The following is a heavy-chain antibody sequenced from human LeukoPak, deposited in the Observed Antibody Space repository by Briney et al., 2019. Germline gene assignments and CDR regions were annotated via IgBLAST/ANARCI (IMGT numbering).Heavy chain of an antibody. J-gene: IGHJ4*02. Sequence: ASVKVSRKASGYTFTSYYMHWVRQAPGQGLEWMGIINPSGGSASYAQKFQGRVTMTRDTSTSTVYMELSSLRSEDTAVYYCARQENQLRCGDYWGQGTLVTVSS. CDR1: GYTFTSYY. V-gene: IGHV1-46*01. CDR2: INPSGGSA. CDR3: ARQENQLRCGDY. D-gene: IGHD2-2*01.